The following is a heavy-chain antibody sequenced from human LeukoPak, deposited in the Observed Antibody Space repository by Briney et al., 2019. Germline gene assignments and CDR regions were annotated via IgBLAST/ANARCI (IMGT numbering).Heavy chain of an antibody. CDR1: GFTFSSYA. CDR2: ISTSGGTT. Sequence: GGSLRLSCAASGFTFSSYAMSWVRQAPGKGLEWVSGISTSGGTTSYADSVKGRFTISRDNPRNTLYMQMNTLRAEDTAVYYCAIMHRYFDGSGYWVQRGQGTLVTVSS. V-gene: IGHV3-23*01. D-gene: IGHD3-22*01. J-gene: IGHJ4*02. CDR3: AIMHRYFDGSGYWVQ.